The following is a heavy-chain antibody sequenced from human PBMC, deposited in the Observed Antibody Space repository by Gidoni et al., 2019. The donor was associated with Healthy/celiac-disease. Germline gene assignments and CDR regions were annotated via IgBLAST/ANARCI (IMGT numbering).Heavy chain of an antibody. CDR1: GFTFSSYG. D-gene: IGHD1-1*01. CDR3: AKVVGLEPPFDY. V-gene: IGHV3-30*02. CDR2: IRYDGSNK. J-gene: IGHJ4*02. Sequence: QVQLVESGGSVVPSGGSLRLYCAASGFTFSSYGMHWVRQAPGKGLEWVAFIRYDGSNKYYADSVKGRFTIARDNSKNTLYLQMNSLRAEDTAVYYCAKVVGLEPPFDYWGQGTLVTVSS.